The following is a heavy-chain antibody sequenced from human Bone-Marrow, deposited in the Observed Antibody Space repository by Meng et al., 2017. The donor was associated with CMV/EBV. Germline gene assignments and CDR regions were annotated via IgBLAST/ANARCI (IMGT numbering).Heavy chain of an antibody. CDR3: AREVYGGDGYNEVYFDY. J-gene: IGHJ4*02. CDR1: GYTFTGYY. CDR2: INPNSGGT. Sequence: ASVKVSCKASGYTFTGYYLHWVRQAPGQGFEWMGWINPNSGGTNYAQKFQGRVTMTRDTSISTAYMELSRLRSDDTAVYYCAREVYGGDGYNEVYFDYWGQGTLVTVSS. V-gene: IGHV1-2*02. D-gene: IGHD5-24*01.